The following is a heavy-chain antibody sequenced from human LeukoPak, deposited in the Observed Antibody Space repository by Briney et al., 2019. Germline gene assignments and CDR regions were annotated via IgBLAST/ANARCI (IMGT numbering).Heavy chain of an antibody. J-gene: IGHJ3*02. CDR2: ISGSGGST. Sequence: GGSLRLSCAASGFTFSSYAMSWVRQAPGKGLEWVSAISGSGGSTYYADSVKGRFTISRDNSKNTLYLQMNSLRAEDTAVYCCAKGAAMVTAWGEAFDIWGQGTMVTVSS. CDR1: GFTFSSYA. V-gene: IGHV3-23*01. D-gene: IGHD5-18*01. CDR3: AKGAAMVTAWGEAFDI.